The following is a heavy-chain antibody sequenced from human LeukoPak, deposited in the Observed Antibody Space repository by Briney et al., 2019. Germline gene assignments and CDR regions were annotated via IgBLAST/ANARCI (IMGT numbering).Heavy chain of an antibody. CDR3: ARQDYDSSGYYSLSYIDC. D-gene: IGHD3-22*01. CDR1: GGSISSGSYY. V-gene: IGHV4-61*02. CDR2: IYTSGST. J-gene: IGHJ4*02. Sequence: SQTLSLTCTVSGGSISSGSYYWSWIRQPAGKGLEWIGRIYTSGSTNYNPSLKSRVTISVDTSKNQFSLKLSSVAAADTAVYYCARQDYDSSGYYSLSYIDCWGQGTLVTVSS.